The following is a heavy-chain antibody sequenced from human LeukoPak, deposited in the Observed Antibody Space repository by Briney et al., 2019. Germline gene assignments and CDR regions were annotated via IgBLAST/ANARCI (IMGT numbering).Heavy chain of an antibody. D-gene: IGHD1-1*01. CDR2: ITTSGGST. J-gene: IGHJ6*03. Sequence: GGSLRLSCAASGFTFSIYDMSWVRQAPGKGLEWVSSITTSGGSTFYTDSVMGRFIISRDNSRNTLYLQMNSLSAEDTAVYYCAKRGNPTVGHHYLDVWGKGTTVSVSS. V-gene: IGHV3-23*01. CDR1: GFTFSIYD. CDR3: AKRGNPTVGHHYLDV.